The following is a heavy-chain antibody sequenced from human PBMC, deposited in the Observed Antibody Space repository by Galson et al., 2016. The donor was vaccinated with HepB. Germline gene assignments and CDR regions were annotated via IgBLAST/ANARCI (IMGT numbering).Heavy chain of an antibody. J-gene: IGHJ4*02. D-gene: IGHD4-17*01. Sequence: SLRLSCAVSGLTFSSHNMNWVRQAPGKGLEWVASISSSSSYIYYADSVKGRFTVSRDNAKNSLSLQMNSLRAEDTAVYYCARRGPYGDYYFDYWGQGTLVTVSS. CDR1: GLTFSSHN. CDR3: ARRGPYGDYYFDY. CDR2: ISSSSSYI. V-gene: IGHV3-21*01.